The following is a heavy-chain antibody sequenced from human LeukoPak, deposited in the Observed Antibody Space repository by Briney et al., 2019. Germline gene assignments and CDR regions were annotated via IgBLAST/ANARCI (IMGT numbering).Heavy chain of an antibody. Sequence: SVKVSCKASGYTFASYAIIWVRHAPGQGLEWMGWISAYNGNTNYAQKFQGRVTMTTDTSTSTAYMELRSLRSDDTAVYYCARTWFGELSWFDPWGQGTLVTVSS. V-gene: IGHV1-18*01. J-gene: IGHJ5*02. CDR3: ARTWFGELSWFDP. CDR2: ISAYNGNT. D-gene: IGHD3-10*01. CDR1: GYTFASYA.